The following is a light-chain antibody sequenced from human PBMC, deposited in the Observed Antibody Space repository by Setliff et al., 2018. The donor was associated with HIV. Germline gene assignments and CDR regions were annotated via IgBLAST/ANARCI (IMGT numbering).Light chain of an antibody. CDR2: SDN. V-gene: IGLV1-44*01. J-gene: IGLJ1*01. CDR3: ATWDDSLNGRV. CDR1: SSNIGANT. Sequence: QSALTQTPSASGTPGQGVTISCSGGSSNIGANTVNWYQQLPGTAPKPLMYSDNQRPSGVPDRFSGSKSGTSASLAISGLQSEDEADYYCATWDDSLNGRVFGTGTKVTVL.